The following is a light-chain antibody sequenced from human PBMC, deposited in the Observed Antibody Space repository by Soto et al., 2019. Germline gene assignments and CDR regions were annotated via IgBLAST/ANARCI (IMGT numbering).Light chain of an antibody. Sequence: DIVMTQSPLSLTVTPGEPASVSCSSSQSLLRSNGFNYLEWFLQKPGQSPQLLINLGSNRASGAPDRFSGTGSATNFTLKISRVEAEDVGVFYCMQTLQPPWTFGQGTKVEIK. CDR3: MQTLQPPWT. CDR1: QSLLRSNGFNY. J-gene: IGKJ1*01. CDR2: LGS. V-gene: IGKV2-28*01.